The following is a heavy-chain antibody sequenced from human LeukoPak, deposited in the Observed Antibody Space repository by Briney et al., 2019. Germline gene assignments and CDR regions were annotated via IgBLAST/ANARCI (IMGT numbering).Heavy chain of an antibody. V-gene: IGHV3-7*01. CDR3: ARGYCSGGVCYSIYFDY. CDR1: GFGISTYW. J-gene: IGHJ4*02. Sequence: GGSLRLSCAASGFGISTYWMSWVRQAPGKGLEWVASIKQDGSKKYYVDSVKGRFTMSRDNAKNSLYLQMSSLRAEDTAVYYCARGYCSGGVCYSIYFDYWGQGTLVTVSS. CDR2: IKQDGSKK. D-gene: IGHD2-15*01.